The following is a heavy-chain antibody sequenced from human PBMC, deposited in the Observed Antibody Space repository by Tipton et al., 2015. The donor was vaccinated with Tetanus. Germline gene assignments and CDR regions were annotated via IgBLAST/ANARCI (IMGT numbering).Heavy chain of an antibody. CDR1: GYTFTSYG. V-gene: IGHV1-8*01. Sequence: QVQLVQSGPEVRKPGASVKVSCKASGYTFTSYGLNWVRQAAGRGFEWMGWLNPKSGSAAYAQKFQGRVTMATNTSITTAYMELSSLTYEDTAVYYCASGSSIRHGLDVWGHGTSVSVSS. CDR3: ASGSSIRHGLDV. J-gene: IGHJ6*02. CDR2: LNPKSGSA. D-gene: IGHD2-2*01.